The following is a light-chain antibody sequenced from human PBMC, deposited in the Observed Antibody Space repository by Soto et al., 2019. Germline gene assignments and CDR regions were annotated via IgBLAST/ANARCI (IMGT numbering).Light chain of an antibody. Sequence: QPVLTQPPSVSGAPGQRVTISCSGSSSNIGAGYDVHWYQQLPGTAPKLLIYGNSNRPSGVPDRFSGSKSGTSASLASTGLQAEDEADYYCQSYDSSLSGWKVFGGGTKLTVL. CDR3: QSYDSSLSGWKV. V-gene: IGLV1-40*01. CDR2: GNS. J-gene: IGLJ2*01. CDR1: SSNIGAGYD.